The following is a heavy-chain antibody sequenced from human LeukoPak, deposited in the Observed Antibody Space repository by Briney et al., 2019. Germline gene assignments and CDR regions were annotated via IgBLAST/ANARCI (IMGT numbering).Heavy chain of an antibody. D-gene: IGHD6-13*01. J-gene: IGHJ6*03. CDR1: GGTFSSYA. CDR3: ARARAAGLGYYYMDV. V-gene: IGHV1-69*13. Sequence: SVKVSCKASGGTFSSYAISWVRQAPGQGLEWMGGIIPIFGTANYAQKFQGRVTITADESTSTAYMELSSLRSENTAVYYCARARAAGLGYYYMDVWGKGTTVTVSS. CDR2: IIPIFGTA.